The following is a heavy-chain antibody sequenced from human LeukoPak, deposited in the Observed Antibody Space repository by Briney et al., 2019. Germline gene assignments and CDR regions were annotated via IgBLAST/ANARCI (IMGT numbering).Heavy chain of an antibody. Sequence: SQTLSLTCTVSGYSISSGAYYWSWIRQHPGKGLEWIGYIYHNGNAYYNPSLKSRVTISVDTSKNQFSLKLSSVTAADTAVYCCARAGYSSGWYHPPRLDYWGQGTLVTVSS. D-gene: IGHD6-19*01. CDR2: IYHNGNA. CDR3: ARAGYSSGWYHPPRLDY. J-gene: IGHJ4*02. CDR1: GYSISSGAYY. V-gene: IGHV4-31*03.